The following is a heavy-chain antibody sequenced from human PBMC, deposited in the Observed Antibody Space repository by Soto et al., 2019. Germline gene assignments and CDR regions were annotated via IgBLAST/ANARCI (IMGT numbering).Heavy chain of an antibody. CDR1: GYTFTNDD. CDR2: MNPGSGDT. CDR3: ARMESFGSLNWFDP. J-gene: IGHJ5*02. D-gene: IGHD5-18*01. Sequence: ASVKVSCKASGYTFTNDDVSWVRQATGQGLEWMGWMNPGSGDTGYAQKFQGRVTMTRDISIATAYMELNSLTSEDTAIYYCARMESFGSLNWFDPWGQGTLVTVSS. V-gene: IGHV1-8*02.